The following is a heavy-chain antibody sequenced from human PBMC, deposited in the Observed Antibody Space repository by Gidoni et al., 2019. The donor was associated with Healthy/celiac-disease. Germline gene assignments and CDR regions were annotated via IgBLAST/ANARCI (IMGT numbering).Heavy chain of an antibody. CDR2: IYYSGST. J-gene: IGHJ4*02. CDR1: GGSISSSSYY. CDR3: ARRLDSYYDY. Sequence: QLQLQESGPGLVKPSETLSLTCTVSGGSISSSSYYWGWIRQPPGKGLEWIGSIYYSGSTHYNPSLKSRVTISVDTSKNQFSLKLSSVTAADTAVYYCARRLDSYYDYWGQGTLVTVSS. V-gene: IGHV4-39*01. D-gene: IGHD4-4*01.